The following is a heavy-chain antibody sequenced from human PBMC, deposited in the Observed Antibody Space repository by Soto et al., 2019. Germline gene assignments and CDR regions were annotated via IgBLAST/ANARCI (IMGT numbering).Heavy chain of an antibody. D-gene: IGHD2-2*01. Sequence: GSLRLSCAGSGFGFSNAWLNWVRQAPGMGLEWVGRIKSKTDGGTTDYAAPVKGRFTISRDDSKNTLYLQMNSLKTEDTAVYYCTTDPPRYCSSTTCYLCRWGQGILVTVSS. J-gene: IGHJ4*02. CDR1: GFGFSNAW. CDR2: IKSKTDGGTT. CDR3: TTDPPRYCSSTTCYLCR. V-gene: IGHV3-15*01.